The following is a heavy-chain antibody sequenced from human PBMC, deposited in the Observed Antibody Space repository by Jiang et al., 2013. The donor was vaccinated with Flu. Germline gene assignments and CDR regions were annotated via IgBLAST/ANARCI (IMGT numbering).Heavy chain of an antibody. D-gene: IGHD3-16*02. Sequence: QLLESGGGLVQPGGSLRVSCAASGFTFSSYWMSWVRQAPGKGLEWVANIKQDGSEKNYVDSVKGRFTISRDNAKNSLYLQMNSLRAEDTAVYYCTRVGVWGSYRYWIDCWGQGTLVTVSS. V-gene: IGHV3-7*01. J-gene: IGHJ4*02. CDR1: GFTFSSYW. CDR2: IKQDGSEK. CDR3: TRVGVWGSYRYWIDC.